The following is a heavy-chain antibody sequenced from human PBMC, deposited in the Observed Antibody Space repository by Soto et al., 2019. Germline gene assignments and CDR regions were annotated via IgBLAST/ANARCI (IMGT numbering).Heavy chain of an antibody. J-gene: IGHJ6*04. D-gene: IGHD3-16*01. CDR3: KKDIGGGEA. CDR1: GFTSDDYA. Sequence: EVQLVESGGGLVQPGRSLRLSCAASGFTSDDYAMHWVRQAPGKGLEWVSGISWNSGSIGYADSVKGRFTISRDNAKNSLYLQMNSLGAEDTAFDYCKKDIGGGEAWGKGTTVTVSS. V-gene: IGHV3-9*02. CDR2: ISWNSGSI.